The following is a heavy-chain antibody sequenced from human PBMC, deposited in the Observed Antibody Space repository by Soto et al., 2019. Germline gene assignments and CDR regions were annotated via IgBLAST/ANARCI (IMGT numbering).Heavy chain of an antibody. D-gene: IGHD3-22*01. J-gene: IGHJ4*02. Sequence: SGALSLTCTVSGCSLSRYYWRWTRQPPGKGLEWIGYIYYSGSTNYNPSLKSRVTISVDTSKNQFSLKLSSVTAADTAVYYCARGGDYYDSSGYHEWGQGTLVTVSS. V-gene: IGHV4-59*01. CDR3: ARGGDYYDSSGYHE. CDR1: GCSLSRYY. CDR2: IYYSGST.